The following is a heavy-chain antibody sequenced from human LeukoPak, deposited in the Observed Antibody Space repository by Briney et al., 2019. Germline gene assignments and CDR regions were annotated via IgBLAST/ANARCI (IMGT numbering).Heavy chain of an antibody. Sequence: GGSLRLSCAASGFTFSSYSMNWVRQAPGKGLEWVSYISSSSSTIYYADSVKGRFTISRDNTKNTLYLQMNSLRAEDTAVYYCAKDVLAAAGNNWFDPWGQGTLVTVSS. CDR3: AKDVLAAAGNNWFDP. J-gene: IGHJ5*02. D-gene: IGHD6-13*01. CDR1: GFTFSSYS. CDR2: ISSSSSTI. V-gene: IGHV3-48*01.